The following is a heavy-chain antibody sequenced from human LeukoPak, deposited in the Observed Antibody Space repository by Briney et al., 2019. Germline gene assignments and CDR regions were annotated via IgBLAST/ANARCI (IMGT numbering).Heavy chain of an antibody. Sequence: GGSLRLSCGASGFTFTSYAMSWIRQAPGKGLEWVSAISGGGESTYYGDSVKGRFTISRDNSKNTLYLQMNSLRAEDTATYYCAKPRAMTTGVGRYFDLWGRGTLVTVSS. CDR2: ISGGGEST. CDR3: AKPRAMTTGVGRYFDL. V-gene: IGHV3-23*01. J-gene: IGHJ2*01. D-gene: IGHD1-1*01. CDR1: GFTFTSYA.